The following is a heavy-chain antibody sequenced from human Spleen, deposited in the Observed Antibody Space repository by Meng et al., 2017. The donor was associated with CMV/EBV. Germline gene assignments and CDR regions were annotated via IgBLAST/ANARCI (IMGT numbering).Heavy chain of an antibody. CDR1: GYPFSGYY. D-gene: IGHD7-27*01. V-gene: IGHV1-2*06. J-gene: IGHJ2*01. CDR2: IDPHSGDT. Sequence: VPPLQTPAEVKKSGPTGKVSCTTAGYPFSGYYIHWVRQAPGQGLEWVGRIDPHSGDTKKFQDRVTMTTDTSISTAYMELSSLRSDDTAVYYCARGNWGSRYFDLWGRGTLVTVSS. CDR3: ARGNWGSRYFDL.